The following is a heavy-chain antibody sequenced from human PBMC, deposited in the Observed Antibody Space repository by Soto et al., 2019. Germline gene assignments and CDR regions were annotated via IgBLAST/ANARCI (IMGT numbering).Heavy chain of an antibody. CDR1: GGFISSGAYY. V-gene: IGHV4-31*03. CDR3: AREVVPATVDFYYYYIDF. Sequence: QVQLQESGPGLVKPSQTLSLTCTVSGGFISSGAYYWNWIRQLPGKGLEWIGYIEHSGSSFYNPSLKGRVALAVDTSKNQFSLKLNSVTAVDTAVYYCAREVVPATVDFYYYYIDFWGKGTTVTVSS. D-gene: IGHD2-2*01. CDR2: IEHSGSS. J-gene: IGHJ6*03.